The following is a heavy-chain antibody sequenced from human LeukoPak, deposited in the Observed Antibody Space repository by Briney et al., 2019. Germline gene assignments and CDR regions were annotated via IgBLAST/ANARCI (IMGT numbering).Heavy chain of an antibody. CDR3: AKDRSGSYSQGLDY. D-gene: IGHD1-26*01. CDR1: GDSISSSY. CDR2: ISTSGST. V-gene: IGHV4-4*07. Sequence: KPSETLSLTCAVSGDSISSSYWTWVRQPAGKGLEWIGRISTSGSTNYTPSLKSRITMSVDTSKNQFSLKLNSVTAADTAVYYCAKDRSGSYSQGLDYWGQGTLVTVSS. J-gene: IGHJ4*02.